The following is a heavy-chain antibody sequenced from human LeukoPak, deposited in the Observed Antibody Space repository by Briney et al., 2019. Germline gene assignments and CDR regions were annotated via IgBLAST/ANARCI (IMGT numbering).Heavy chain of an antibody. CDR3: AKGHPDIIVVPAAPYFDY. CDR1: GFTFSSYG. CDR2: IWYDGSNK. J-gene: IGHJ4*02. D-gene: IGHD2-2*01. Sequence: GGALRLSCAASGFTFSSYGMHWVRQAPGKGLEWGAYIWYDGSNKYYPDSVKGRFTISREHSKNTLYLPMNSLRAEDTAVYYCAKGHPDIIVVPAAPYFDYWGQGTLVTVSS. V-gene: IGHV3-30*02.